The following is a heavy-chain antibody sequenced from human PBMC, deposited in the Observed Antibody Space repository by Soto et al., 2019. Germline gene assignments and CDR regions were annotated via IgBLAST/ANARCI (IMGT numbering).Heavy chain of an antibody. CDR1: EFTVSSNY. CDR3: ARGATYYDFWSGHYTSYTYYGMDV. V-gene: IGHV3-53*01. Sequence: EVQLVESGGGLIQPGGSLRVSCAASEFTVSSNYMTWVRQAPGKGLEWFSVIDTAGRANYAESVKGRFTNSRDNSKNTLYLQMNSLRVEDTAVYYCARGATYYDFWSGHYTSYTYYGMDVWGQGTTVTVS. D-gene: IGHD3-3*01. J-gene: IGHJ6*02. CDR2: IDTAGRA.